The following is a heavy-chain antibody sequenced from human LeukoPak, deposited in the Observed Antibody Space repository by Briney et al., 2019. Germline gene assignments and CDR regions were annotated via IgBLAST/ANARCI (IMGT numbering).Heavy chain of an antibody. CDR2: IIPIFGTA. J-gene: IGHJ4*02. CDR1: GGTFSSYA. V-gene: IGHV1-69*13. Sequence: SVTVSCTASGGTFSSYAISWVRQAPGQGLEWMGGIIPIFGTANYAQKFQGRVTITADESTSTAYMELSSLRSEDTAVYYCARTDTAMVRDYFDYWGQGTLVTVSS. CDR3: ARTDTAMVRDYFDY. D-gene: IGHD5-18*01.